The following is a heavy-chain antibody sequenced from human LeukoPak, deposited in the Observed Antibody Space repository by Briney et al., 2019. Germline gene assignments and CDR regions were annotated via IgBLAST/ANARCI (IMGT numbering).Heavy chain of an antibody. CDR3: VRREGYSSSPLGS. V-gene: IGHV4-59*08. J-gene: IGHJ5*02. CDR1: GGSIYSYY. Sequence: SETLSLTCTVSGGSIYSYYWXWIRQPPGXGLELIXYIHSSGSIHYNPSVRSRVTMSLDTSKNQFSFNLTSVTAADTAVYYCVRREGYSSSPLGSWGQGTLVTVSS. D-gene: IGHD2-15*01. CDR2: IHSSGSI.